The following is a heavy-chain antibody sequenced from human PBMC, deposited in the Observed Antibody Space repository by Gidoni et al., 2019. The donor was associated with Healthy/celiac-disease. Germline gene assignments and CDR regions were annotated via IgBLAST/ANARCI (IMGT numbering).Heavy chain of an antibody. D-gene: IGHD3-22*01. CDR2: IRSKAYGGTT. CDR1: GFTFGDYA. J-gene: IGHJ4*02. CDR3: TRGEGRTYYYDSSGYSGTLVDY. Sequence: EVQLVESGGGLVQPGRSLRLSGTASGFTFGDYAMSWFRQAPGKGLEWVGFIRSKAYGGTTEYAASVKGRFTISRDDSKSIAYLQMNSLKTEDTAVYYCTRGEGRTYYYDSSGYSGTLVDYWGQGTLVTVSS. V-gene: IGHV3-49*03.